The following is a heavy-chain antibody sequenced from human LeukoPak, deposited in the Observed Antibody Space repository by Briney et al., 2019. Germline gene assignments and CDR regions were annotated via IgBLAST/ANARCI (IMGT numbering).Heavy chain of an antibody. CDR2: IRYDGSNK. J-gene: IGHJ6*03. CDR1: GFTFSSYG. V-gene: IGHV3-30*02. CDR3: AKEVIAAAGTSYYYYYYMDV. D-gene: IGHD6-13*01. Sequence: PGGSLRLSCAASGFTFSSYGMHWVRQAPGKGLEWVAFIRYDGSNKYYADSAKGRFTISRDNSKNTLYLQMNSLRAEDTAVYYCAKEVIAAAGTSYYYYYYMDVWGKGTTVTVSS.